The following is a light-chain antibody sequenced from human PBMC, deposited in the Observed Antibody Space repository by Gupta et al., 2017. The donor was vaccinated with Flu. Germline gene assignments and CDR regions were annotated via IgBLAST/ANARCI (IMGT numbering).Light chain of an antibody. J-gene: IGKJ4*01. CDR3: QQYNNWPLT. CDR1: LVISGN. V-gene: IGKV3-15*01. Sequence: IVMTQSPATMSLYPGEGATLSCRASLVISGNLAWFQQMPGQAPRLLIYGVSTRATGIPARFSGSGSGTEFTLTISSLQSEDFSVYYCQQYNNWPLTFGGGTKVEIK. CDR2: GVS.